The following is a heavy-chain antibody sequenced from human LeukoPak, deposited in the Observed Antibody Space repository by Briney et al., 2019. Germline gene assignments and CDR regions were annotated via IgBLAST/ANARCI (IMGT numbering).Heavy chain of an antibody. V-gene: IGHV4-38-2*02. CDR2: INHSGST. J-gene: IGHJ4*02. D-gene: IGHD3-22*01. CDR3: ARLRPVAANYYDSSGYYLGRYYFDY. CDR1: GYSISSGYF. Sequence: PETLSLTCTVSGYSISSGYFWGWIRQPPGKGLEWIGEINHSGSTNYNPSLKSRVTISVDTSKNKFSLKLSSVTAADTAVYYCARLRPVAANYYDSSGYYLGRYYFDYWGQGTLVTVSS.